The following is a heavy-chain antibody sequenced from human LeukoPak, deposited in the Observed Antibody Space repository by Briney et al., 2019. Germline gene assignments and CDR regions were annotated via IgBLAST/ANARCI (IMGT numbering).Heavy chain of an antibody. J-gene: IGHJ4*02. V-gene: IGHV3-7*01. CDR3: ARGLRWLDY. Sequence: PGGSLRLSCAASGFTFSSLWMDWVRQAPGKGLEWVAKIKQDGSETYYVDSVRGRFTISRDNAKNSLYLRMNSLRAEDTAVYYCARGLRWLDYWGQGTLVTVSS. D-gene: IGHD4-23*01. CDR2: IKQDGSET. CDR1: GFTFSSLW.